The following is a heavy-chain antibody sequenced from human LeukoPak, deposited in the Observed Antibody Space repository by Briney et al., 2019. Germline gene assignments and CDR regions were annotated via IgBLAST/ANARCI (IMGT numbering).Heavy chain of an antibody. D-gene: IGHD5-24*01. V-gene: IGHV3-7*05. CDR3: VRGFDGYYGFDI. J-gene: IGHJ3*02. CDR1: GFTFMTYW. Sequence: GGSLRLSCEASGFTFMTYWMNWVRRAPGKGLGWLAKINKDGSEIYYVDSVRGRFTISRDNAKSSLSLPSVYLQMNSLRVEDTAVYYCVRGFDGYYGFDIWGQGTMVTVSS. CDR2: INKDGSEI.